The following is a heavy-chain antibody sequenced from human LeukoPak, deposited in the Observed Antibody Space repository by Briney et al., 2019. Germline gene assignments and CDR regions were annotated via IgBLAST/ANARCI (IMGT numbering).Heavy chain of an antibody. V-gene: IGHV1-18*01. Sequence: ASVKVSCEASGYTFTSYGISWVRQAPGQGLEWMGWISAYNGNTNYAQKLQGRVTMTTDTSTSTAYMELRSLRSDDTAVYYCARDPGIAVAGTSRYFDYWGQGTLVTVSS. CDR3: ARDPGIAVAGTSRYFDY. J-gene: IGHJ4*02. CDR1: GYTFTSYG. D-gene: IGHD6-19*01. CDR2: ISAYNGNT.